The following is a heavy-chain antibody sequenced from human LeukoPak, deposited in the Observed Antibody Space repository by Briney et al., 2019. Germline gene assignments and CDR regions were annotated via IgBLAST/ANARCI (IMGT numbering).Heavy chain of an antibody. Sequence: GESLKISCEASGYILTTYWISWVRQMPGKGLEWMGRIDPGDSYTNHSPSFQGRVTISADKSISTAYLQWSSLKASDTAMYYCARHDKGSYWYFDLWGRGTLVTVSS. D-gene: IGHD2-15*01. J-gene: IGHJ2*01. V-gene: IGHV5-10-1*01. CDR1: GYILTTYW. CDR2: IDPGDSYT. CDR3: ARHDKGSYWYFDL.